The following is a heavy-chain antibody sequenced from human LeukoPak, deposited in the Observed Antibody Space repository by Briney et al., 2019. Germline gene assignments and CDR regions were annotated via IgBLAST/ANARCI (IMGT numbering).Heavy chain of an antibody. CDR1: GGSISSSYY. Sequence: PSETLSLTCTVSGGSISSSYYWGWIRQPPGKGLEWIGSIYYSGSTYYNPSLKSRVTISVDTSKNQFSLKLSSVTAADTAVYYCARSPRGTAMVRGEDYFDYWGQGTLVTVSS. CDR3: ARSPRGTAMVRGEDYFDY. J-gene: IGHJ4*02. D-gene: IGHD5-18*01. CDR2: IYYSGST. V-gene: IGHV4-39*01.